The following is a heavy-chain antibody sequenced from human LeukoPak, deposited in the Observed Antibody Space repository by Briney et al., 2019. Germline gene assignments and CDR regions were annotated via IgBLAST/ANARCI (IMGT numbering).Heavy chain of an antibody. CDR1: GGSISSGSYY. Sequence: NPSETLSLTCTVSGGSISSGSYYWSWIRQPPGKGLEWIGYIYYSGSTNYNPSLKSRVTISVDTSKNQFSLKLSSVTAADTAVYYCARNAITMVREDPRSVRFDPWGQGTLVTVSS. D-gene: IGHD3-10*01. J-gene: IGHJ5*02. V-gene: IGHV4-61*01. CDR2: IYYSGST. CDR3: ARNAITMVREDPRSVRFDP.